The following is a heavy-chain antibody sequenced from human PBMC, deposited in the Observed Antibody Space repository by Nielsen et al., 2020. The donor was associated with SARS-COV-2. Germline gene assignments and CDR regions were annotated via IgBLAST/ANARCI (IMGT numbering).Heavy chain of an antibody. CDR2: ISSSSSYI. CDR3: ARDRETNWNYDAFDI. J-gene: IGHJ3*02. CDR1: GFTFSSYS. D-gene: IGHD1-7*01. V-gene: IGHV3-21*04. Sequence: GESLKISCAASGFTFSSYSMNWVRQAPGKGLEWVSSISSSSSYIYYADSVKGRFTISRDNAKNSLYLQMNSLRAEDTAVYYCARDRETNWNYDAFDIWGQGTMVTVSS.